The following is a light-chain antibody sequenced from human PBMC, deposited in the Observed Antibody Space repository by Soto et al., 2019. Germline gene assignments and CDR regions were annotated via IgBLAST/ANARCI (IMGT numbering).Light chain of an antibody. CDR1: QSISSY. CDR3: QQSYSTPRT. J-gene: IGKJ1*01. Sequence: DIQMTQSPSSLSASVGDRVTITCGASQSISSYLNWYQQKPGKAPKLLIYAASSLQSGVPSRFGGSGSGTDFTLTISSLQPEDFATYYCQQSYSTPRTFGQGTKVDIK. V-gene: IGKV1-39*01. CDR2: AAS.